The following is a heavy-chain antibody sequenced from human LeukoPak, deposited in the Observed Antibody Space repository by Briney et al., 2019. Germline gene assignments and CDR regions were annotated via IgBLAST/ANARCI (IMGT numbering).Heavy chain of an antibody. D-gene: IGHD3-10*01. V-gene: IGHV4-30-2*01. CDR3: ARGSGFYYGSGSPPTAVDV. CDR1: GGSIGSGGFS. Sequence: SQTLSLTCAVSGGSIGSGGFSWSWIRLPPGKGLECIGYIYHSGITYYNPSLKSRVTISIDRSKNQFSLTLSSVTAADTAVYYYARGSGFYYGSGSPPTAVDVWGQGTTVTVSS. J-gene: IGHJ6*02. CDR2: IYHSGIT.